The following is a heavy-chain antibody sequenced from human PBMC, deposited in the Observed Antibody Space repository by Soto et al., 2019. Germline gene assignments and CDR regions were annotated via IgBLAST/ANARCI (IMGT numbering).Heavy chain of an antibody. V-gene: IGHV1-69*06. D-gene: IGHD2-21*02. CDR1: GDTFNNYA. J-gene: IGHJ5*01. CDR3: AREVVTVTTLGWFDS. CDR2: IIPIFGTT. Sequence: VASVKVSCKASGDTFNNYAISWMRQTPGRGLEWLGEIIPIFGTTNYPQEFQGRVTITADTSTSTAYMELSRLISEDTAIYYCAREVVTVTTLGWFDSWGQGTLVTVS.